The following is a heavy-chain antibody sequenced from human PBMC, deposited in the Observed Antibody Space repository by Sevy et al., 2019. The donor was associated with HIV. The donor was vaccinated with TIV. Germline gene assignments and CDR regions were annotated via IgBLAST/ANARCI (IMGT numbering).Heavy chain of an antibody. J-gene: IGHJ5*02. Sequence: SETLSLTCTVSGGSISSYYWSWIRQPPGKGLEWIGYIYYSGSTNYNPSLKSQVTISVDTSKNQFSLKLSSVTAADTAVYYCARGIRSPGYCTNCVCYPGNWFDPWGQGTLVTVSS. V-gene: IGHV4-59*01. CDR2: IYYSGST. CDR1: GGSISSYY. D-gene: IGHD2-8*01. CDR3: ARGIRSPGYCTNCVCYPGNWFDP.